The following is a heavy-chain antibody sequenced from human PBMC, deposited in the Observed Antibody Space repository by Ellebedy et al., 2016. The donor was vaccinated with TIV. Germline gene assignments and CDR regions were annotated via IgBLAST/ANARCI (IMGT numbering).Heavy chain of an antibody. Sequence: ASVKVSXXASGYTFTSYGISWVRQAPGQGLEWMGWISAYNGNTNYAQKLQGRVTMATDTSTSTAYMELRSLRSDDTAVYYCARDLLDDFWSGYYPRFDYWGQGTLVTVSS. CDR2: ISAYNGNT. V-gene: IGHV1-18*01. D-gene: IGHD3-3*01. CDR1: GYTFTSYG. CDR3: ARDLLDDFWSGYYPRFDY. J-gene: IGHJ4*02.